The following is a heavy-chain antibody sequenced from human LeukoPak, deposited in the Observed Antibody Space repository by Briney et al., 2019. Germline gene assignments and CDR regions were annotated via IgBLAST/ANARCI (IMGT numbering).Heavy chain of an antibody. D-gene: IGHD7-27*01. CDR3: VRVQTGGAFDI. CDR1: GFTASDYY. J-gene: IGHJ3*02. Sequence: GGSLRLSCAASGFTASDYYMDWVRQTPGKGLEWVARSRNKANSYTTDFAATVEGRFTISRDESKNSLFLQMNSLRTEDTAVYYCVRVQTGGAFDIWGQGTMVTVSS. CDR2: SRNKANSYTT. V-gene: IGHV3-72*01.